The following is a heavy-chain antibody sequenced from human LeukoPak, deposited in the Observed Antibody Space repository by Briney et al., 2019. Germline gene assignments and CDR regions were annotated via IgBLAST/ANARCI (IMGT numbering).Heavy chain of an antibody. CDR2: INHSGST. CDR1: GGSFSGYY. V-gene: IGHV4-34*01. D-gene: IGHD3-10*01. J-gene: IGHJ5*02. CDR3: ARGLRFYYGSGSYPQKYNWFDP. Sequence: PSETLSLTCAVYGGSFSGYYWSWIRQPPGKGLEWIGEINHSGSTNYNPSLKSRVTISVDTSKIQFSLKLSSVTAADTAVYYCARGLRFYYGSGSYPQKYNWFDPWGQGTLVTVSS.